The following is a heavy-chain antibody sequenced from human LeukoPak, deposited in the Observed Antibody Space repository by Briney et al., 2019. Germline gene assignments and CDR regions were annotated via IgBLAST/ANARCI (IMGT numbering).Heavy chain of an antibody. CDR2: MNPNSGGT. CDR1: GYTFTSYD. J-gene: IGHJ5*02. CDR3: ARDLVYYYGSGSLVNWFDP. V-gene: IGHV1-2*02. Sequence: ASVKVSCKASGYTFTSYDINWVRQATGQGLEWMGWMNPNSGGTNYAQKFQGRVTMTRDTSISTAYMELSRLRSDDTAVYYCARDLVYYYGSGSLVNWFDPWGQGTLVTVSS. D-gene: IGHD3-10*01.